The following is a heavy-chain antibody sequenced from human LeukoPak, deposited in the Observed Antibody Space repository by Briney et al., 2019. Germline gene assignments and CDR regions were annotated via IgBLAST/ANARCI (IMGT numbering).Heavy chain of an antibody. CDR1: GFTFSSYG. V-gene: IGHV3-30*02. CDR2: IRYDGSNK. CDR3: AKGPGYCSGGSCYYYYYMDV. J-gene: IGHJ6*03. Sequence: PGGSLRLSCAASGFTFSSYGMHWVRQAPGKGLEWVAFIRYDGSNKYYADSVKGRFTISRDNSKNTLYLQMNSLRAEDTAVYYCAKGPGYCSGGSCYYYYYMDVWGKGTTVTISS. D-gene: IGHD2-15*01.